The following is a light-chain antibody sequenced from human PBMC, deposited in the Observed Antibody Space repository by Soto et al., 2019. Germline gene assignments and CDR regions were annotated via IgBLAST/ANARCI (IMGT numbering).Light chain of an antibody. V-gene: IGKV3-20*01. CDR2: GAS. CDR1: QSVSSSY. CDR3: XXYGSSPQWT. J-gene: IGKJ1*01. Sequence: EIVLTQSPGTLSLSPGERATLSCRASQSVSSSYLAWYQQKPGQAPRLLIYGASSRATGIPDRFSGSGSGTDFTLTISRLEPEDFAVXXXXXYGSSPQWTFGQGTKVEIK.